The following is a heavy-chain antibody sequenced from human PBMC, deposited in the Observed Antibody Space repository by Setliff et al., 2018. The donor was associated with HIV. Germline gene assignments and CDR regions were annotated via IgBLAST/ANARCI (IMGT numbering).Heavy chain of an antibody. Sequence: SETLSLTCTVSGGSINSANYYWSWIRLPAGKGLEWVGRIYASGNTNYNPSLQSRVTILIDPSKNQFSLRLSAVTAADTAIYYCVGIYADYSYYLDVWGKGTTVTVSS. V-gene: IGHV4-61*02. CDR2: IYASGNT. CDR1: GGSINSANYY. CDR3: VGIYADYSYYLDV. J-gene: IGHJ6*03. D-gene: IGHD4-17*01.